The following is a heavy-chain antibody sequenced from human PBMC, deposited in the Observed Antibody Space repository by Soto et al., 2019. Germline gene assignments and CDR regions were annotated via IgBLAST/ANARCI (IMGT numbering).Heavy chain of an antibody. CDR1: GGSISNYY. V-gene: IGHV4-59*01. Sequence: SETLSLTWTVSGGSISNYYWNWIRQPPGKGLEWIGYIYYSGSTNYNPSLKSRVTISVDTSKNHFSLKLSSVTTADTAGYYCRRRPNFGYRGLDVWGQGTTVTVSS. CDR2: IYYSGST. CDR3: RRRPNFGYRGLDV. J-gene: IGHJ6*02. D-gene: IGHD5-18*01.